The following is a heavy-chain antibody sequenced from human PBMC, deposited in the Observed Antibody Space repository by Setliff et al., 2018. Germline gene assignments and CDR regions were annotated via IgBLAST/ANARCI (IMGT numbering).Heavy chain of an antibody. CDR3: ARGYYNGRGYYYLPCSFDS. CDR1: GGSISSGNYY. V-gene: IGHV4-61*09. Sequence: SETLSLTCTVSGGSISSGNYYWTWIRQPAGKALEWIVHIHGTEGTHYNPSLESRVTISRDKSPNQFSLMLRSVTAADTALYYCARGYYNGRGYYYLPCSFDSWGRGIVVTVSS. D-gene: IGHD3-10*01. CDR2: IHGTEGT. J-gene: IGHJ4*02.